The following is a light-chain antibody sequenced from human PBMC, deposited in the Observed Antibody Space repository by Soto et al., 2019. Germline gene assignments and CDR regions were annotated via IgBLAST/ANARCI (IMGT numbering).Light chain of an antibody. J-gene: IGKJ3*01. CDR3: QPRSNWPPH. V-gene: IGKV3-11*01. CDR1: QSVSSY. Sequence: ELVLTQSPAPLSLSPGERATLSCRASQSVSSYLAWYQQKPGQAPRLLIYDASNRATGIPARFSGSGSGTDFTLTITGLEPEDLVVYYCQPRSNWPPHFGPGTKLDIK. CDR2: DAS.